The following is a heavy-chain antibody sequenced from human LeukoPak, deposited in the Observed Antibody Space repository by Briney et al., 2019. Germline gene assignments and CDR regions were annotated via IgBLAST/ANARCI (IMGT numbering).Heavy chain of an antibody. D-gene: IGHD6-25*01. CDR2: INSDGSST. Sequence: GGSLRLSCAASGFTFSSYWMHWVRQAPGKGLVWVSRINSDGSSTSYADSVKGRFTITRDNAKNTLYLQMNSLRAEDTAVYYCTSGYLTFDYWGQGTLVTVSS. V-gene: IGHV3-74*01. CDR1: GFTFSSYW. CDR3: TSGYLTFDY. J-gene: IGHJ4*02.